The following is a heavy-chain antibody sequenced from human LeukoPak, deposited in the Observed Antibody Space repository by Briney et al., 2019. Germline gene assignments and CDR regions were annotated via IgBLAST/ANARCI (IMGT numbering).Heavy chain of an antibody. J-gene: IGHJ4*02. V-gene: IGHV1-69*01. Sequence: SVNVSFKASGGTFSSYAISWVRQAPGQGLEWMGGIIPIFGTANYAQKFQGRVTITADESTSTAYMELSSLRSDDTAVYYCARESYYDSSEDFDYWGQGTLVTVSS. CDR2: IIPIFGTA. D-gene: IGHD3-22*01. CDR1: GGTFSSYA. CDR3: ARESYYDSSEDFDY.